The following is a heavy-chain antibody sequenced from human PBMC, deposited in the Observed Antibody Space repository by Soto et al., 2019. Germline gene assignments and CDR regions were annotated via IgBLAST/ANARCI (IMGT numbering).Heavy chain of an antibody. CDR2: IIPIFGTA. D-gene: IGHD3-10*01. CDR1: GGTFSSYA. J-gene: IGHJ4*02. V-gene: IGHV1-69*13. CDR3: ARMVPGVIFHY. Sequence: ASVKVSCKASGGTFSSYAISWVRQAPGQGLEWMGGIIPIFGTANYAQKFQGRVTITADESTSTAYMELSSLRSEDTAVYYCARMVPGVIFHYWGQGTLVTVSS.